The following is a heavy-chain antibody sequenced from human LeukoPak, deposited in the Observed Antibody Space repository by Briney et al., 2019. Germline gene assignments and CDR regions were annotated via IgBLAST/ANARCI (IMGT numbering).Heavy chain of an antibody. CDR2: ISSSGSTI. J-gene: IGHJ3*02. D-gene: IGHD3-9*01. CDR1: GFTFSSYE. CDR3: ARSTRSENFDWLLWGGAFDI. V-gene: IGHV3-48*03. Sequence: GGSLRLSCAASGFTFSSYEMNCVRQAPGKGLEWVSYISSSGSTIYYADSVKGRFTISRDNAKNSLYLQMNSLRAEDTAVYYCARSTRSENFDWLLWGGAFDIWGQGTMVTVSS.